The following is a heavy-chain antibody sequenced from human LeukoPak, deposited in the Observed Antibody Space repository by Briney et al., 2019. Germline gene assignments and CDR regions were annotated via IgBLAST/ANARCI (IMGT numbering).Heavy chain of an antibody. CDR3: ARSVDIVATIWGN. Sequence: PSQTLSLTCTVSGGSISSYYWSWIRQPPGKGLEWIGYIYYSGSTNYNPSLKSRVTISLDTSKNQFSLKLSSVTAADTAVYYCARSVDIVATIWGNWGQGTLVTVSS. V-gene: IGHV4-59*01. J-gene: IGHJ4*02. CDR2: IYYSGST. CDR1: GGSISSYY. D-gene: IGHD5-12*01.